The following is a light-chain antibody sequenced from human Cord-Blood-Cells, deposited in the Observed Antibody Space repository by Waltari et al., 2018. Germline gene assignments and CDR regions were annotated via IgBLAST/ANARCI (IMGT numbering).Light chain of an antibody. CDR1: QWVDKY. CDR3: QAWDSSTAV. V-gene: IGLV3-1*01. J-gene: IGLJ2*01. Sequence: SYELTQPPSVSVSPGQTASITCPGDQWVDKYACWYQQKPGQSPVLVIYQDSKRPSGIPERFSGSNSGNTATLTISGTQAMDEADYYCQAWDSSTAVFGGGTKLTVL. CDR2: QDS.